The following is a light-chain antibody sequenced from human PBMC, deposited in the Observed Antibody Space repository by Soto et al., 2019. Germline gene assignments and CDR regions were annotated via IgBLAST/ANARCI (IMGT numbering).Light chain of an antibody. Sequence: EVVLTQSPGTLSLSPGDSATLSCRASQNIYTGYSAWYQQKPGQAPSLLISGATDRATGIPDRFTGSRSGTDFTLTISRLEPEDFAVYYCQQFSGSLTFGPGTKVDFK. V-gene: IGKV3-20*01. CDR2: GAT. CDR1: QNIYTGY. J-gene: IGKJ3*01. CDR3: QQFSGSLT.